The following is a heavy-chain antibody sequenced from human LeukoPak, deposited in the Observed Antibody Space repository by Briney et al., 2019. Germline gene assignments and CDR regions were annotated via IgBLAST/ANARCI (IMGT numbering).Heavy chain of an antibody. V-gene: IGHV1-2*02. CDR3: ASLAAQGY. Sequence: ASVKVSCKASGYTFTGYYMHWVRQAPGQGLEWMGWINPNSGGKNYAQKFRGRVTMTRDTSISTAYMELSRLRSDDTAVYYCASLAAQGYWGQGTLVTVSS. J-gene: IGHJ4*02. D-gene: IGHD2-15*01. CDR2: INPNSGGK. CDR1: GYTFTGYY.